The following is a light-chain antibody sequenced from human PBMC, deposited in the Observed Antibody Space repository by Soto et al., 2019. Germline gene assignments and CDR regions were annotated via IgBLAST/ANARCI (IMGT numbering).Light chain of an antibody. Sequence: EILLTQSPGTLSLSPGERATLSCRASQSVRNSYLAWYQQKPGQAPRLLIYGASGRATGIPDRFSGSGSGTDFTLTISRLESEDFAVYYGEQYGSSPYTFGQGTELEI. J-gene: IGKJ2*01. CDR1: QSVRNSY. CDR2: GAS. V-gene: IGKV3-20*01. CDR3: EQYGSSPYT.